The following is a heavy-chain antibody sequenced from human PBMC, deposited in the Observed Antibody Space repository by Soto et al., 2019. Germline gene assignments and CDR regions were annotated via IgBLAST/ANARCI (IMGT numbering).Heavy chain of an antibody. Sequence: QVQLQESGPGLVKPSGTLSLTCAVSGGSISSSNWWSWVRQPPGKGLEWIGEIYHSGSTNYNPSLRSRVTLSIDKSKNQFSLKLSSVAAADTAVYYCASSVGSYCGGDCSSLDYWGQGTRVTVSS. CDR3: ASSVGSYCGGDCSSLDY. J-gene: IGHJ4*02. CDR2: IYHSGST. D-gene: IGHD2-21*02. V-gene: IGHV4-4*02. CDR1: GGSISSSNW.